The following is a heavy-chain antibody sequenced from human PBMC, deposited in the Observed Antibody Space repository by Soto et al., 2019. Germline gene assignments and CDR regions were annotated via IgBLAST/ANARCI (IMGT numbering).Heavy chain of an antibody. V-gene: IGHV5-51*01. D-gene: IGHD1-1*01. CDR1: GYSFTSYW. CDR3: ARHALLGGGTGHGMDV. Sequence: PGESLKISCKGSGYSFTSYWINWVRQMPGKGLEWMGIIYPGDSDTRYSPSFQGQVTISADKSLSTAYLQWNSLKASDTAMYYCARHALLGGGTGHGMDVWGQGTTVTVSS. CDR2: IYPGDSDT. J-gene: IGHJ6*02.